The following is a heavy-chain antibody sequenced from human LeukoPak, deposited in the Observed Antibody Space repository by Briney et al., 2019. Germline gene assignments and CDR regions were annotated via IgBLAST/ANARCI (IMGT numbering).Heavy chain of an antibody. CDR1: GFTFSSYA. Sequence: GGSLRLSCAASGFTFSSYAMSWVRQAPGKGLEWVSGISGSGGSTYYADSVKGRFTISRDNSKNTLYLQMNSLRAEDTAVYYCAKRVAVAVYGMDVWGQGTTVTASS. V-gene: IGHV3-23*01. CDR3: AKRVAVAVYGMDV. D-gene: IGHD6-19*01. J-gene: IGHJ6*02. CDR2: ISGSGGST.